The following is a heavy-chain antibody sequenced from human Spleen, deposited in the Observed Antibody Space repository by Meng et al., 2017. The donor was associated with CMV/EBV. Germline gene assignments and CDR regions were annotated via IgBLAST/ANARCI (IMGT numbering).Heavy chain of an antibody. V-gene: IGHV1-2*02. Sequence: ASVKVSCKSSGYTFTYYYVHWVRQAPGQGLQWMGWINPNSGGTNYAQKFQGRVTMTRDTSISTAYMELSRLRSDDTAVYYCARGIQLWSPLDYWGQGTLVTVSS. CDR3: ARGIQLWSPLDY. CDR1: GYTFTYYY. CDR2: INPNSGGT. J-gene: IGHJ4*02. D-gene: IGHD5-18*01.